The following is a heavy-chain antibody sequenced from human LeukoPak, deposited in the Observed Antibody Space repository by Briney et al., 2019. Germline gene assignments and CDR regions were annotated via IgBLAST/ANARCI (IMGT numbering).Heavy chain of an antibody. J-gene: IGHJ6*02. CDR1: GYTLTELS. V-gene: IGHV1-24*01. CDR3: GTGYLVPARLMDV. Sequence: ASVTVSCTVSGYTLTELSMFGVRQAPGKGVEWVGSLDLADGKTVYAQNFQGRVPITENTSTDTAYMELGIWRSRGPACVYLGTGYLVPARLMDVWAQDTTVSV. CDR2: LDLADGKT. D-gene: IGHD2-2*01.